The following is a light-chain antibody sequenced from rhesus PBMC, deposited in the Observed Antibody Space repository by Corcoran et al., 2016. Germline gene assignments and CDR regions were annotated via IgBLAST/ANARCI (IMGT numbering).Light chain of an antibody. V-gene: IGKV1-37*01. CDR3: QQYNSDPYS. CDR1: QGITSY. CDR2: YAS. Sequence: DIQITQSPSSLSACVGDRVTITFRASQGITSYLAWYQQKPGKAPKPLIYYASNLESGVPSRFSGSGSGTEFTLTISSLQTEDFATYYCQQYNSDPYSFGQGTKVEIK. J-gene: IGKJ2*01.